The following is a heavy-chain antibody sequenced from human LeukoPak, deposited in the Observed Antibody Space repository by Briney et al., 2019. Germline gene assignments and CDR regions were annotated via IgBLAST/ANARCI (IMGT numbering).Heavy chain of an antibody. Sequence: SVKVSCKASGGTFSSYAISWVRPAPEQGLEWMGGIIPIFGTANYAQKFQGRVTITADKSTSTAYMELSSLRSEDTAVYYCARGPEGITMVRGVLDYWGQGTLVTVSS. V-gene: IGHV1-69*06. CDR3: ARGPEGITMVRGVLDY. D-gene: IGHD3-10*01. CDR1: GGTFSSYA. J-gene: IGHJ4*02. CDR2: IIPIFGTA.